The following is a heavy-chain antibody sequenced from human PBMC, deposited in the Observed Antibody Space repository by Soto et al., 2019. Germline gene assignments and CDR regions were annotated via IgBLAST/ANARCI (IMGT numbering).Heavy chain of an antibody. J-gene: IGHJ5*02. Sequence: SETLSLTCTVSGGSISSSSYYWGWIRQPPGKGLEWIGSIYYSGSTYYNPSLKSRVTISVDTSKNQFSLKLSSVTAADTAVYYCARRVSSGWYSSWFDPWGQGTLVTVSS. D-gene: IGHD6-19*01. CDR3: ARRVSSGWYSSWFDP. CDR1: GGSISSSSYY. CDR2: IYYSGST. V-gene: IGHV4-39*01.